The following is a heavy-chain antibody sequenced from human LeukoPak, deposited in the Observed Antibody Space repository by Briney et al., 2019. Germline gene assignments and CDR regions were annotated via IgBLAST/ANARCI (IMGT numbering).Heavy chain of an antibody. V-gene: IGHV3-74*01. J-gene: IGHJ4*02. CDR2: INEDGSIT. Sequence: GGSLRLSCAVSGFTFRTYWMHWVRQVPGEGLVWVSRINEDGSITNYADSVKGRFSISRDNAKNTLYLQMNSLRAEDTAVYYCAKDRSMAPFDYWGQGTLVTVSS. CDR3: AKDRSMAPFDY. D-gene: IGHD6-6*01. CDR1: GFTFRTYW.